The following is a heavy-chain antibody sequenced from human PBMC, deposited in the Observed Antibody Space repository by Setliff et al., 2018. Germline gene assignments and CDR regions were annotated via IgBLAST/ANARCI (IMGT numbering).Heavy chain of an antibody. V-gene: IGHV1-8*02. Sequence: ASVKVSCKASGYTFTTYLISWMRQATGQGLEWMGWMNPNSGNTGYAQKFQGRVTMTRNTSISTAYMELSSLRSEDTAVYYCARGRQTDTAFDYWGQGTLVTVSS. D-gene: IGHD5-18*01. CDR2: MNPNSGNT. CDR3: ARGRQTDTAFDY. J-gene: IGHJ4*02. CDR1: GYTFTTYL.